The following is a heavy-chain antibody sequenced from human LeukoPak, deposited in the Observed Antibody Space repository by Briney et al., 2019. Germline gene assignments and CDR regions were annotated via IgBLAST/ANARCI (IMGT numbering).Heavy chain of an antibody. D-gene: IGHD3-16*02. V-gene: IGHV4-4*07. CDR3: ARSAMITFGGVIDIFDY. J-gene: IGHJ4*02. Sequence: SETLSLTCTVPGGSISSYYWSWIRQPAGKGLEWIGRIYTSGSTNYNPSLKSRVTMSVDTSKSQFSLKLSSVTAADTAVYYCARSAMITFGGVIDIFDYWGQGTLVTVSS. CDR2: IYTSGST. CDR1: GGSISSYY.